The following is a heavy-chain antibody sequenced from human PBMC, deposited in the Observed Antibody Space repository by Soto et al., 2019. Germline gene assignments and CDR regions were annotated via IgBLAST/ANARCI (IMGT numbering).Heavy chain of an antibody. Sequence: SETLSLTCTVSGGSISSGDYYWSWIRQPPGKGLEWIGYIYYSGSTYYNPSLKSRVTISVDTSKNQSSLKLSSVTAADTAVYYWSRALFPGGWLQFSGRDFDLWGRGTRFTVSS. CDR3: SRALFPGGWLQFSGRDFDL. J-gene: IGHJ2*01. V-gene: IGHV4-30-4*01. CDR2: IYYSGST. CDR1: GGSISSGDYY. D-gene: IGHD5-12*01.